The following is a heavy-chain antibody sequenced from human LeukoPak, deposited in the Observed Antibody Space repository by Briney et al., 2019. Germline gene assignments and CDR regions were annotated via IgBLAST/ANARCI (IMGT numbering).Heavy chain of an antibody. J-gene: IGHJ3*02. V-gene: IGHV2-5*02. CDR3: AHRRLAVTGPWAFDI. Sequence: SGPTLVNPTQTLTLTCTLSGFSLSTTGVGVGWIRQPPGMALEWLALIYWDDDKRYSPSLKSRLTITKDPSRNQVVLTMTNMDPVDTATYYCAHRRLAVTGPWAFDIWGQGTMVTVSS. D-gene: IGHD6-19*01. CDR2: IYWDDDK. CDR1: GFSLSTTGVG.